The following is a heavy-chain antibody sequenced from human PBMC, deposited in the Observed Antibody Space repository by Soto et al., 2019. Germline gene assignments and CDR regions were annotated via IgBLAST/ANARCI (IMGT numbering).Heavy chain of an antibody. J-gene: IGHJ4*02. V-gene: IGHV3-30*03. D-gene: IGHD3-10*01. Sequence: ESGGGVVQPGRSLRLSCAASGFTFSSYGMHWVRQAPGKGLEWVAVISYDGSNKYYADSVKGRFTISRDNSKNTLYLQMNSLRAEDTAVYYCATVLLWFREPSGRFDYWGQGTLVTVSS. CDR1: GFTFSSYG. CDR3: ATVLLWFREPSGRFDY. CDR2: ISYDGSNK.